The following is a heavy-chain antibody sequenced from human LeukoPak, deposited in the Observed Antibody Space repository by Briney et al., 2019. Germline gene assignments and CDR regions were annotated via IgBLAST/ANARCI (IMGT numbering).Heavy chain of an antibody. CDR3: ARLNQFVYRFDP. V-gene: IGHV4-38-2*02. Sequence: SETLSLTCTVSGYSISSGYYWGWIRQPPGKGLEWIGSISQSGNTYYNLSLKSRVTISVDTSKNQFSLKLSSVTAADTAFYYCARLNQFVYRFDPWGQGTLVTVSS. CDR2: ISQSGNT. CDR1: GYSISSGYY. J-gene: IGHJ5*02. D-gene: IGHD3-16*01.